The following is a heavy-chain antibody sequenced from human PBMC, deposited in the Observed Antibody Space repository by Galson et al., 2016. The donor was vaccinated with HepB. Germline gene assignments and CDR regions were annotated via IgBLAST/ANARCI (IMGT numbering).Heavy chain of an antibody. V-gene: IGHV3-23*01. CDR2: ISGSGGST. CDR1: GFTFSSYA. J-gene: IGHJ6*02. CDR3: ARGKGLRSGQWLALPPNYYYNGMDV. Sequence: SLRLSCAASGFTFSSYAMSWVRQAPGKGLEWVSTISGSGGSTYNADSVKGRFTISRDNSKNTLYLQMNSLRGEDKAVYYCARGKGLRSGQWLALPPNYYYNGMDVWGQGTTVTVSS. D-gene: IGHD6-19*01.